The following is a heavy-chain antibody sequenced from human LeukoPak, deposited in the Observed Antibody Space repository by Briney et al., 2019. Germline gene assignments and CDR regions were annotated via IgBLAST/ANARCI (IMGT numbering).Heavy chain of an antibody. V-gene: IGHV3-48*03. J-gene: IGHJ4*02. D-gene: IGHD3-9*01. CDR2: ISSSGSTI. CDR1: GFTFSSYE. Sequence: GGSLRLSCAASGFTFSSYEMNWVRQAPGKGLEWVSYISSSGSTIYYADSVKGRFTISRDNAKSSLYLQMNSLRAEDTAVYYCARDPLPYYDILTGYYSQPHYFDYWGQGTLVTVSS. CDR3: ARDPLPYYDILTGYYSQPHYFDY.